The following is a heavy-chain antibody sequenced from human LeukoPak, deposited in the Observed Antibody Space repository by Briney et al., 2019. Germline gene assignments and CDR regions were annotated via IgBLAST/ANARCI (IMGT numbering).Heavy chain of an antibody. V-gene: IGHV1-69*06. Sequence: SVKVSCKASGYTFTSYAISWVRQAPGQGLEWVGGIIPIFGTANYAQKFQGRVTITADKSTSTAYMELSSLRSEDTAVYYCARDRLYNWNPGRFDYWGQGTLVTVSS. J-gene: IGHJ4*02. D-gene: IGHD1-20*01. CDR2: IIPIFGTA. CDR1: GYTFTSYA. CDR3: ARDRLYNWNPGRFDY.